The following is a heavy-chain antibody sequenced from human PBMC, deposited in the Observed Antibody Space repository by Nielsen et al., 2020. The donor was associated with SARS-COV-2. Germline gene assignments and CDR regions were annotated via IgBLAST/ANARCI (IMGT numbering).Heavy chain of an antibody. D-gene: IGHD2-21*02. CDR3: ARGGYCGGDCYHWYFDL. CDR1: GYSFTSYW. CDR2: IYPGDSDT. Sequence: GESLKISRKGSGYSFTSYWIGWVRQMPGKGLEWMGIIYPGDSDTRYSPSFQGQVTISADKSISTAYLQWSSLKASDTAMYYCARGGYCGGDCYHWYFDLWGRGTLVTVSS. J-gene: IGHJ2*01. V-gene: IGHV5-51*01.